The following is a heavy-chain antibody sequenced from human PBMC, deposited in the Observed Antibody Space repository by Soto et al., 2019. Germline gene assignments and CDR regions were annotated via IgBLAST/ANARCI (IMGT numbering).Heavy chain of an antibody. D-gene: IGHD4-4*01. CDR1: GFTFDDYG. CDR2: INWNGGST. CDR3: AKVPGGNYGLYYYYYYYMDV. Sequence: GGSLRLSCAASGFTFDDYGMSWVRQAPGKGPEWVSGINWNGGSTGYADSVKGRFTISRDNAKNSLYLQMNSLRAEDTAVYYCAKVPGGNYGLYYYYYYYMDVWGKGTTVTVSS. J-gene: IGHJ6*03. V-gene: IGHV3-20*04.